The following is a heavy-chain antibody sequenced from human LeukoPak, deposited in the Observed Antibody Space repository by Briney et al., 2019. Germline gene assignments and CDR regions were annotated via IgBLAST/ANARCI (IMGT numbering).Heavy chain of an antibody. CDR3: AREDGSGSYYSH. D-gene: IGHD3-10*01. CDR1: GGSISSYY. CDR2: IYYSGST. Sequence: SETLSLTCTVSGGSISSYYWSWIRQPPGKGLEWIGYIYYSGSTNYNPSLKSRVTISVDTSKNQFSLKLSSVTAADTAVYYCAREDGSGSYYSHWGQGTLVTVSS. V-gene: IGHV4-59*12. J-gene: IGHJ4*02.